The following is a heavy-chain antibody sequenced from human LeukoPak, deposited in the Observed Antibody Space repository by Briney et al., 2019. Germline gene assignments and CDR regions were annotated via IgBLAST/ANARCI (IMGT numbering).Heavy chain of an antibody. D-gene: IGHD4-17*01. Sequence: PSETLSLTCTVSGDSVTSTLYYWVWLRQPPGKGLEWIGHIYYTGTTYYNPSLKSRVTMSMDSSKNQFSLNLFSVTAADTAVYYCARDLGPAYGESGDFDYWGQGTLVTVSS. V-gene: IGHV4-39*07. J-gene: IGHJ4*02. CDR1: GDSVTSTLYY. CDR2: IYYTGTT. CDR3: ARDLGPAYGESGDFDY.